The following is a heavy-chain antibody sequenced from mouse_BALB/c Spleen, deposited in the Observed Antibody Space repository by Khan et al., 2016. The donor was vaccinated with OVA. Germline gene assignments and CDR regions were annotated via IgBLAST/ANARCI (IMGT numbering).Heavy chain of an antibody. D-gene: IGHD2-10*01. J-gene: IGHJ4*01. V-gene: IGHV9-3-1*01. CDR3: GRPPYFAYTLAY. Sequence: QIQLVQPGPELKKPGETVKISCKASGYTFTNFGLNWVKQAPGKGLEWMGWINNYTGEPTYADDFTGRFAFSLETSASTAYLQINNLKNDDAAKYFCGRPPYFAYTLAYWGQGTSVTVSS. CDR2: INNYTGEP. CDR1: GYTFTNFG.